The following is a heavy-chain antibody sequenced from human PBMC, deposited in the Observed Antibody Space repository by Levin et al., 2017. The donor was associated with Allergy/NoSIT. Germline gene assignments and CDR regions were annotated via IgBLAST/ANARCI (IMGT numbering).Heavy chain of an antibody. J-gene: IGHJ4*02. CDR1: GFTFSTYS. V-gene: IGHV3-21*01. CDR2: ISSSSVYI. D-gene: IGHD4-17*01. CDR3: AGGSSTTVYYFDL. Sequence: NPGESLKISCAASGFTFSTYSMNWVRQAPGKGLEWVSSISSSSVYIYYADSVKGRFTISRDNSKNSLFLQMNSLRAEDTAVYYCAGGSSTTVYYFDLWGQGTQVTASS.